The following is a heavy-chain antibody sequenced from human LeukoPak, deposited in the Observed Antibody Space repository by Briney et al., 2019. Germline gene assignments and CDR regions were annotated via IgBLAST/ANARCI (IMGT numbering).Heavy chain of an antibody. J-gene: IGHJ4*02. V-gene: IGHV3-21*03. CDR3: ATDKGARDF. D-gene: IGHD4/OR15-4a*01. CDR2: ISSSSSYI. Sequence: GGSLRLSCAASGFTFSSYAMHWVRQAPGKGLEWVSSISSSSSYIYYADSVKGRFTISRDNAKNSLYLQINSLKTEDTAVYYCATDKGARDFWGQGTLVTVSS. CDR1: GFTFSSYA.